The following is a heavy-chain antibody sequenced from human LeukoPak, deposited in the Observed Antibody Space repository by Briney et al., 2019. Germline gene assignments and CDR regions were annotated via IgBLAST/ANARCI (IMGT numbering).Heavy chain of an antibody. CDR1: GFTFSGSA. Sequence: GGSLRLSCAASGFTFSGSAMHWVRQASGKGLEWVGRIRNKANSYATAYAASVKGRFTISRDDSKNTAYLQMNSLKTEDTAVYYCTRRIIAARPDYYGMDVWGQGTTVTVSS. V-gene: IGHV3-73*01. D-gene: IGHD6-13*01. CDR2: IRNKANSYAT. CDR3: TRRIIAARPDYYGMDV. J-gene: IGHJ6*02.